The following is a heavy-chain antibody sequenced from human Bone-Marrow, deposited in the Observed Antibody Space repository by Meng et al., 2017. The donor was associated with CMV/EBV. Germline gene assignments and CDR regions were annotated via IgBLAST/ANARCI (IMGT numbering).Heavy chain of an antibody. Sequence: GGSLRLSCVASGFTFSSYWMTWVRQAPGKGLEWVANIKRDGSEKYYVGSVRGRFTISRHNSLKTLYLQMNSLRAEDTAFYYCAKAPLINIWGQGTMVTVSS. CDR1: GFTFSSYW. CDR3: AKAPLINI. V-gene: IGHV3-7*03. CDR2: IKRDGSEK. D-gene: IGHD3-10*01. J-gene: IGHJ3*02.